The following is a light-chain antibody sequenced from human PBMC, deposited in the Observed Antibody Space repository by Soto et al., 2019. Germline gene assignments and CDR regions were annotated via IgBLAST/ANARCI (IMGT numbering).Light chain of an antibody. V-gene: IGKV3-15*01. CDR2: GAS. CDR3: QQYKNWPRT. CDR1: QSVSSN. Sequence: EIVMTQSPATLSVSPGEGATLSCRASQSVSSNLAWFQQKPGQAPRLLIYGASTRATGIPARFSGSGSGTEFTLTISSLQFEDFAVYYCQQYKNWPRTFGQGTKVDIK. J-gene: IGKJ1*01.